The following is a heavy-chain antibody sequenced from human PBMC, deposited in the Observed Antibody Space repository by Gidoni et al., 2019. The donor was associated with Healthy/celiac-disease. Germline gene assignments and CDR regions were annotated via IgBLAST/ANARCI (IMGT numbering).Heavy chain of an antibody. D-gene: IGHD3-10*01. J-gene: IGHJ4*02. Sequence: EVQLVESGGGLVKPGGSLRLSCAASGFHFSNAWMSWVRPAPGKGLEWVGRIKSKTDGGTTDYAAPVKGRFTISRDDSKNTLYLQMNSLKTEDTAVYYCTPEAAGSYFDYWGQGTLVTVSS. CDR1: GFHFSNAW. CDR3: TPEAAGSYFDY. V-gene: IGHV3-15*01. CDR2: IKSKTDGGTT.